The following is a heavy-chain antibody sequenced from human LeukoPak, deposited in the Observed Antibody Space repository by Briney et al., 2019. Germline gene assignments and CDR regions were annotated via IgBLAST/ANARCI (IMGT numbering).Heavy chain of an antibody. J-gene: IGHJ4*02. Sequence: SGPTLVKPTQTLTLTCTFSGFSLSTSGVGVGWIRQPPGKALEWLALIYWDDDKRYRPSLQSRLTITKDTSKNQVVLTVTNMDPVDTATYYCAHGGVTSFDYWGQGTLVTVSS. V-gene: IGHV2-5*02. CDR3: AHGGVTSFDY. CDR2: IYWDDDK. CDR1: GFSLSTSGVG. D-gene: IGHD3-16*01.